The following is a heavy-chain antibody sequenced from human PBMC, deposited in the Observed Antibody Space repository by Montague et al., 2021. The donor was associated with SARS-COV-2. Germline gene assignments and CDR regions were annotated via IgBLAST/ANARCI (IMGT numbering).Heavy chain of an antibody. V-gene: IGHV4-34*01. CDR3: ARLGDGVVPSPILGVGPYYSYYYMDV. D-gene: IGHD3-10*01. J-gene: IGHJ6*03. CDR2: IHHGGST. Sequence: SETLSLTCAVHGTSFSAYSWNWIRQPPGKGLEWIGEIHHGGSTKYNPSLKSRLTISADTSKNQFSLKLTSVAAADTAVYYCARLGDGVVPSPILGVGPYYSYYYMDVWGRGTTVTVSS. CDR1: GTSFSAYS.